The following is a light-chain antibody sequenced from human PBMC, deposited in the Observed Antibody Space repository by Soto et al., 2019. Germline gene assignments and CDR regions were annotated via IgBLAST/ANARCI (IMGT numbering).Light chain of an antibody. V-gene: IGKV1-5*03. CDR2: KAS. Sequence: DLQMTQSPSTLSASVGDRVTITCRASQSISTWLAWYQQKPGKAPKLLIYKASSLEGGVPSRFSGSGSGTEFNITISSLQPDDFATYYCQQYNTSPLTFGGGTTVDIK. CDR3: QQYNTSPLT. CDR1: QSISTW. J-gene: IGKJ4*01.